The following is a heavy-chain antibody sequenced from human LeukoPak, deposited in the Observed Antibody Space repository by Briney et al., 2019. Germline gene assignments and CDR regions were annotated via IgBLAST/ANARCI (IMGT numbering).Heavy chain of an antibody. D-gene: IGHD6-13*01. CDR2: ISYDGSNE. CDR3: VRSSAAAKYYFDY. J-gene: IGHJ4*02. Sequence: AGGSLRLSCAASGFIFSRHTMHWVHQAPGKGLQWVAFISYDGSNEYFADSVKGRFTISRDNSRNTLSLQVNSLRLEDTAVYYCVRSSAAAKYYFDYWGQGTLVTVSS. CDR1: GFIFSRHT. V-gene: IGHV3-30-3*01.